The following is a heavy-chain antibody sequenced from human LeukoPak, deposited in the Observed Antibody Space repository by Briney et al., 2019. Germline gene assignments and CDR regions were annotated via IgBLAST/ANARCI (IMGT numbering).Heavy chain of an antibody. CDR2: ISYDGSNK. Sequence: GGSLRLSCAASGFTFSSYGMHWVRQAPGKGLEWVAVISYDGSNKYYADSVKGRFTISRDNSKNTLYLQMNSLRAEDTAVYYCAKEVVPAAKNYYGMDVWGQGTTVTVSS. J-gene: IGHJ6*02. V-gene: IGHV3-30*18. CDR3: AKEVVPAAKNYYGMDV. CDR1: GFTFSSYG. D-gene: IGHD2-2*01.